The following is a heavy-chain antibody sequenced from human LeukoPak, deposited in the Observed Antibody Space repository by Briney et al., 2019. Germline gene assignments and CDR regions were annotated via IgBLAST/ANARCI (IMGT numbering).Heavy chain of an antibody. CDR3: AKPAGYCSGGSCYFFDY. V-gene: IGHV3-66*04. J-gene: IGHJ4*02. CDR1: GFTVSSNY. Sequence: GGSLRLSCAASGFTVSSNYMSWVRQAPGKGLEWVSVIYSGGSTYYADSVKGRFTISRDNSKNTLYLQMNSLRAEDTAVYYCAKPAGYCSGGSCYFFDYWGQGTLVTVSS. D-gene: IGHD2-15*01. CDR2: IYSGGST.